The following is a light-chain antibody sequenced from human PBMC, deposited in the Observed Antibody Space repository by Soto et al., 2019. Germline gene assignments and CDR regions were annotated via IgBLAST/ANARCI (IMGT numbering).Light chain of an antibody. CDR2: AAS. CDR3: QQSYRTLIT. Sequence: DIQMTQSPSSLSASVGDRVTITCRASQSISSYLNWYQQKPGKAPKVLIYAASSLQSGVPSRFSGSGSGTDFTLTISSLQPEDFATYYCQQSYRTLITFGQGTRLEIK. J-gene: IGKJ5*01. CDR1: QSISSY. V-gene: IGKV1-39*01.